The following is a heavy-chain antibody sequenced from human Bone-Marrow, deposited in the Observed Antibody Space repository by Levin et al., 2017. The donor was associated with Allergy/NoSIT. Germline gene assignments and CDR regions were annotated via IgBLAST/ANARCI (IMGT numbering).Heavy chain of an antibody. CDR2: IYYSGTT. CDR3: ARLVYFYDVSGHLFDH. J-gene: IGHJ5*02. D-gene: IGHD3-22*01. Sequence: SQTLSLTCSVSGGSTSDTTYYWGWIRQPPGKGLEYIASIYYSGTTSYNPSLKSRVTIAADTSKNQVSLKLSSVTAADTALYYCARLVYFYDVSGHLFDHWGQGTQVTVSS. CDR1: GGSTSDTTYY. V-gene: IGHV4-39*01.